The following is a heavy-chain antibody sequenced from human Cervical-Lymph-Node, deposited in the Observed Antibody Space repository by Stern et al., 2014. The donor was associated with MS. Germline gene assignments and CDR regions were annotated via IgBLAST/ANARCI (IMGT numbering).Heavy chain of an antibody. CDR1: GGTFSSYA. Sequence: QVQLVQSGAEVKKPGSSVKVSCKASGGTFSSYAIRWVRQAPGQGREWMGGIIPIFGKANYPQKFQCRVTLTAAQSTTKAYLKLSSLRSEDTAVYYCARLSGSGSYIDWFDPWGQGTLVTVSS. V-gene: IGHV1-69*01. CDR2: IIPIFGKA. J-gene: IGHJ5*02. CDR3: ARLSGSGSYIDWFDP. D-gene: IGHD3-10*01.